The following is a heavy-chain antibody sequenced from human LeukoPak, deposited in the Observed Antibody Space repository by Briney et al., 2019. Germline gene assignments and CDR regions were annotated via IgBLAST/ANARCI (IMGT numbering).Heavy chain of an antibody. D-gene: IGHD3-3*01. V-gene: IGHV4-39*01. CDR3: ARQALLLRFLEWLNWFDP. CDR2: IYYSGST. Sequence: SETLSLTCTVSGGSISSSNYFWGWIRQPPGKGLEWIGSIYYSGSTYYNPSLKSRVTISVDTSKNQFSLKLSSVTAADTAVYYCARQALLLRFLEWLNWFDPWGQGTLVTVSS. J-gene: IGHJ5*02. CDR1: GGSISSSNYF.